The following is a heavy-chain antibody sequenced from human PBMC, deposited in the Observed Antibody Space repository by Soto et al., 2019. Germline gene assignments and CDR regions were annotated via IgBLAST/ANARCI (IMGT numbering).Heavy chain of an antibody. Sequence: SVKVSCKASGGTFSSYAISWVRQAPGQGFEWMGGIIPIFGTANYAQKLQGRVTITADKSTSTAYMELSSLRSEDTAVHYCARDGSRYYDFWSGYYTNHYYYYGMDVWG. CDR2: IIPIFGTA. D-gene: IGHD3-3*01. V-gene: IGHV1-69*06. CDR1: GGTFSSYA. J-gene: IGHJ6*02. CDR3: ARDGSRYYDFWSGYYTNHYYYYGMDV.